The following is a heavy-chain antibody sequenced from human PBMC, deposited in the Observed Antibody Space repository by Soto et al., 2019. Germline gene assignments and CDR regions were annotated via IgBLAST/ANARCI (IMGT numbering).Heavy chain of an antibody. Sequence: SETLSLTCNVSGGSISSGGYYWSWIRQHPGKGLEWIGYIYYSGSTYYNPSLKSRVTISVDTSKNQFSLKLSSVTAADTAVYYCAREIYDILTKNWFDPWGQGTLVTVSS. J-gene: IGHJ5*02. CDR2: IYYSGST. D-gene: IGHD3-9*01. CDR3: AREIYDILTKNWFDP. CDR1: GGSISSGGYY. V-gene: IGHV4-31*03.